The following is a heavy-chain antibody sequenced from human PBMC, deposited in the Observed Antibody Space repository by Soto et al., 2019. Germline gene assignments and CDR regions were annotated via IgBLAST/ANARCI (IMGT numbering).Heavy chain of an antibody. J-gene: IGHJ4*02. CDR2: IFHSGTT. CDR3: ARTLYCGGDCFSFDY. CDR1: GVSISSGDW. D-gene: IGHD2-21*02. V-gene: IGHV4-4*02. Sequence: SETLSLTCAVSGVSISSGDWWSWVRQPPGERPEWIGEIFHSGTTNYNPSLKSRVTISVDKSKNQFPLKLSSVTAADTAVYYCARTLYCGGDCFSFDYWGQGTLVTVSS.